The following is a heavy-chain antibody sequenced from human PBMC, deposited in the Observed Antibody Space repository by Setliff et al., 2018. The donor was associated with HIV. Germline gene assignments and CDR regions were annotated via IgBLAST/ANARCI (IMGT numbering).Heavy chain of an antibody. Sequence: ASVKVSCKASGGTFSSYAISWVRQAPGQGLEWMGGFDPEDGETVYAQKFQGRVTMTEDTSTDTAYMELSSLRSEDTAMYYCATIRAYYYDSSGQEYFQHWGHGTLVTVSS. CDR1: GGTFSSYA. D-gene: IGHD3-22*01. CDR2: FDPEDGET. J-gene: IGHJ1*01. CDR3: ATIRAYYYDSSGQEYFQH. V-gene: IGHV1-24*01.